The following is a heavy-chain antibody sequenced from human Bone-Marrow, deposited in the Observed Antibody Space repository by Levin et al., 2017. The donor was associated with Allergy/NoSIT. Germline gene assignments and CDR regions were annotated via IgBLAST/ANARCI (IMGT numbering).Heavy chain of an antibody. Sequence: PSETLSLTCAVSGGPISGYYWSWIRQSPGKGLEWLGYTYYTGATSYNPSLSSRVTISVDTSKNQFSLRLNSVTAADTAVYYCARDGENLGFDGTDSWGQGILVSVSS. J-gene: IGHJ4*02. CDR3: ARDGENLGFDGTDS. V-gene: IGHV4-59*01. D-gene: IGHD3-10*01. CDR1: GGPISGYY. CDR2: TYYTGAT.